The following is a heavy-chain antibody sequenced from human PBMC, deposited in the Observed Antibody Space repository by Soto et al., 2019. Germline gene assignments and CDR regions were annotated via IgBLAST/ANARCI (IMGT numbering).Heavy chain of an antibody. CDR2: INHSGST. V-gene: IGHV4-34*01. CDR3: ARVGSYYFDY. J-gene: IGHJ4*02. D-gene: IGHD1-26*01. Sequence: SETLSLTCAVYGGSFSGYYWSWIRQPPGKGLEWIGEINHSGSTNYNPSLKSRVTISVDTSENQFSLKLSSVTAADTAVYYCARVGSYYFDYWGQGTLVTVSS. CDR1: GGSFSGYY.